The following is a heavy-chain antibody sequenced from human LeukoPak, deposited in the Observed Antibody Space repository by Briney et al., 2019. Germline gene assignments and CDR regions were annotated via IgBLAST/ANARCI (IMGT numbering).Heavy chain of an antibody. CDR2: ISAYNRNT. CDR1: GYTFTSYG. CDR3: ARVAAMAGVDY. D-gene: IGHD5-24*01. J-gene: IGHJ4*02. V-gene: IGHV1-18*01. Sequence: ASVKVSFKASGYTFTSYGISWVRQAPGQGQEWMGWISAYNRNTNYAQKLQGRVTMTTDTSTSTAYMELRSLRSDDTAVYYCARVAAMAGVDYWGQGTLVNVSS.